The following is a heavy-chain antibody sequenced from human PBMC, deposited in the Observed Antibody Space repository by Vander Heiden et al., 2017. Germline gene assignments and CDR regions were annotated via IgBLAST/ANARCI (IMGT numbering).Heavy chain of an antibody. Sequence: EVQLVESGGGLVKPGGSLRLPCAPSGFTFSSYSMNWVRQAPGKGLEWVSSISSSSSYIYYADSVKGRFTISRDNAKNSLYLQMNSLRAEDTAVYYCARSGVAARRGNNWFDPWGQGTLVTVSS. CDR3: ARSGVAARRGNNWFDP. CDR2: ISSSSSYI. V-gene: IGHV3-21*01. CDR1: GFTFSSYS. J-gene: IGHJ5*02. D-gene: IGHD6-6*01.